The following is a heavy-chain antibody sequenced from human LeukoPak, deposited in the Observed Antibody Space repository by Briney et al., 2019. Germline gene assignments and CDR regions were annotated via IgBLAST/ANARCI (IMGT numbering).Heavy chain of an antibody. Sequence: GASVKVSCKASGGSFTRHPLSWVRQAPGQGLEWVGRIIPILERADYARKYQGRVTITADKSTSTVYMEVRDLRFEDTGVYYCARERRDRSYGSGSYDYWGQGTLVTVSS. CDR3: ARERRDRSYGSGSYDY. V-gene: IGHV1-69*04. D-gene: IGHD3-10*01. CDR1: GGSFTRHP. CDR2: IIPILERA. J-gene: IGHJ4*02.